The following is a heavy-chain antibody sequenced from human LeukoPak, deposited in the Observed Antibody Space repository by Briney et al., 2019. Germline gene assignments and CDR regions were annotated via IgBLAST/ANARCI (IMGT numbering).Heavy chain of an antibody. D-gene: IGHD5/OR15-5a*01. Sequence: SETLSLTCTVSDDSIGSSNSYWGWIRQPPGKGLEWIGTIYYSGNTYYNPSLKSRVTISVDTSKNQFSLKLNSVTAADTAVYYCARESTGMSFDPWGRESWSPSPQ. CDR3: ARESTGMSFDP. CDR1: DDSIGSSNSY. V-gene: IGHV4-39*07. CDR2: IYYSGNT. J-gene: IGHJ5*02.